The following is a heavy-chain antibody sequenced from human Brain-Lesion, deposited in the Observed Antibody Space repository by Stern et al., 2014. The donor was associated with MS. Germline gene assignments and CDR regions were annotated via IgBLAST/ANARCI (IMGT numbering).Heavy chain of an antibody. J-gene: IGHJ4*02. CDR3: ATYYYDSTGYNDF. CDR1: GYTFTGSY. Sequence: VQLVESGAEVKKPGASVKVSCKASGYTFTGSYMPWVRQAPGQGLEWMGWINPKSGGTNYAQKFQGWVTMTRDTSINTAYMELSRLRSDDTAVYYCATYYYDSTGYNDFWGQGTLVTVSS. V-gene: IGHV1-2*04. CDR2: INPKSGGT. D-gene: IGHD3-22*01.